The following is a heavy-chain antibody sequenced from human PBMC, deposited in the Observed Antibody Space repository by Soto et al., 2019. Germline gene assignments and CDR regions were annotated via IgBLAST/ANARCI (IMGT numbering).Heavy chain of an antibody. CDR2: MNPNTGNT. J-gene: IGHJ4*02. CDR3: ARRKERSGPHYFDY. D-gene: IGHD6-25*01. Sequence: QEQLVQSGAEVKKPGASVKVSCKTSGYTFSTYDINWVRQAPGQGLEWMGWMNPNTGNTGYAQKFRGRVTLTRNTSISTAYMELMSLKTEDTAVYFCARRKERSGPHYFDYWGQGTLVNVSS. CDR1: GYTFSTYD. V-gene: IGHV1-8*01.